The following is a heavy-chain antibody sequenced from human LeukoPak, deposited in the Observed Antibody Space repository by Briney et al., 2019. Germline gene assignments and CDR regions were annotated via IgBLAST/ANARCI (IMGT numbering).Heavy chain of an antibody. CDR1: GGSISGHY. CDR2: IYYSGST. Sequence: SETLSLTCTVSGGSISGHYWSWIRQPPGKGLEWIGYIYYSGSTNYNPSLKSRVTISVDTSKNQFSLKLSSVTAADTAVYYCARSLGSGYYYFDYWGQGTLVTVSS. D-gene: IGHD3-3*01. V-gene: IGHV4-59*11. CDR3: ARSLGSGYYYFDY. J-gene: IGHJ4*02.